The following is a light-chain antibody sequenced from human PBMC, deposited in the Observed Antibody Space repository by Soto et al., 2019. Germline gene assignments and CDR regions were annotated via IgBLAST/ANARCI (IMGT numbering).Light chain of an antibody. CDR1: QNIRSW. V-gene: IGKV1-5*01. J-gene: IGKJ1*01. Sequence: DIQMTQSPSTLSASVGDRVTITCRASQNIRSWLAWYQQKPGRAPEVLIFDASSLKSGVPSRFSGSGSGTEFTLTISSLQPDDFATYYCQQYKSYSWTFGQGTKVEIK. CDR3: QQYKSYSWT. CDR2: DAS.